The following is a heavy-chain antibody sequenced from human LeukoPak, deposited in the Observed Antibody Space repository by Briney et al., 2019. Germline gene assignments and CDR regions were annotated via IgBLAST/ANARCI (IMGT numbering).Heavy chain of an antibody. CDR2: ISAYNGNT. J-gene: IGHJ4*02. V-gene: IGHV1-18*01. CDR3: ARAEQYQLLLH. CDR1: GYTFTSYG. D-gene: IGHD2-2*01. Sequence: ASVKVSCKASGYTFTSYGITWVRQAPGQGLEWMGWISAYNGNTNYAQKLQGRVTMTTDTSTSTAYLDLRSLRSDDAAVYYCARAEQYQLLLHWGQGTLVTVSS.